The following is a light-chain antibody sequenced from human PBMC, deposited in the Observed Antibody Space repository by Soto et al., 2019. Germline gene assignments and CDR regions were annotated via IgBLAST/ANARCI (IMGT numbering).Light chain of an antibody. V-gene: IGKV3-11*01. CDR3: QQRSNWPLGLT. CDR2: DAS. CDR1: QSISSY. J-gene: IGKJ4*01. Sequence: EIVLTQSPATLSLSPGEGATLSCTASQSISSYLAWYQQKPGQAPRLLIYDASKRATGIPARFSGSWSGTDFTLTISSLEPEDFAVYHCQQRSNWPLGLTFGGGTKVDIK.